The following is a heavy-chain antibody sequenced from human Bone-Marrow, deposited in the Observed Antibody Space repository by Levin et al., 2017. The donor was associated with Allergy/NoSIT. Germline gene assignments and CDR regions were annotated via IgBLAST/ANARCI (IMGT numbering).Heavy chain of an antibody. V-gene: IGHV3-30-3*01. D-gene: IGHD3-3*01. J-gene: IGHJ4*02. Sequence: PGGSLRLSCAASGFTFSTSPMHWVRQAPGKGLEWLAVLSFDGSSAYYTDSVKGRFTVSRDNSKNTVFLQLNSLRTEDTAIYYCARDGAGYSFGSGYTQIDYWGQGTLVTVSS. CDR3: ARDGAGYSFGSGYTQIDY. CDR2: LSFDGSSA. CDR1: GFTFSTSP.